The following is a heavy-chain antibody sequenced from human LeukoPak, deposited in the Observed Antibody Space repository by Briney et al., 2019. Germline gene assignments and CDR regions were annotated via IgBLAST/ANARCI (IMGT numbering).Heavy chain of an antibody. CDR1: GFTFSSYA. CDR3: ARFWGRGLDDWSYPFYAFDI. D-gene: IGHD1-7*01. V-gene: IGHV3-30*04. Sequence: GGSLRLSCAASGFTFSSYAMHWVRQAPGKGLEWVAVISYDGSNKYYADSVKGRFTISRDNSKNTLYLQMNSLRAEDTAVYYCARFWGRGLDDWSYPFYAFDIWGQGTMVTVSS. J-gene: IGHJ3*02. CDR2: ISYDGSNK.